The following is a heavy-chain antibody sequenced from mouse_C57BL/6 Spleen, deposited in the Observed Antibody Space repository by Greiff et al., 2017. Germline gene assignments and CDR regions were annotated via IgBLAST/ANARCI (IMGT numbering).Heavy chain of an antibody. V-gene: IGHV1-4*01. CDR1: GYTFTSYS. J-gene: IGHJ2*01. D-gene: IGHD2-3*01. CDR3: ERARGDDGYYGSY. CDR2: INPSSGYT. Sequence: VQLQQSGAELARPGASVKMSCKASGYTFTSYSMHWVKQRPGQGLEWIGYINPSSGYTKYNQKFKDKATVTADKSSSTAYMHLSSLTSEDSAVYSCERARGDDGYYGSYWGKGTTLTDAS.